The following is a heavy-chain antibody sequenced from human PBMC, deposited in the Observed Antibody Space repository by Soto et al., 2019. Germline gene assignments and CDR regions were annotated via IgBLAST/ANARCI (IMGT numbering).Heavy chain of an antibody. CDR3: GRVPRYSFPTSDSLVQ. J-gene: IGHJ4*02. CDR1: GGTFSTYT. CDR2: ITPILRET. Sequence: QVHLVQSGTEVRKPGSSVTVSCKVSGGTFSTYTISWVRQAPGQGLQWMGGITPILRETTYAQNFQGRVSITADISATTAYMELSDLTSEDTAVYYCGRVPRYSFPTSDSLVQWGQGTRVTVSS. D-gene: IGHD5-18*01. V-gene: IGHV1-69*06.